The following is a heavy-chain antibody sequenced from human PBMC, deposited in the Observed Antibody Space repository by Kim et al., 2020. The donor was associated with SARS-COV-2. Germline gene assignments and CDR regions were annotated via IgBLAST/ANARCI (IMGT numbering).Heavy chain of an antibody. CDR2: ISWNSGSI. V-gene: IGHV3-9*01. J-gene: IGHJ6*02. Sequence: SLRLSCAASGFTFDDYAMHWVRQAPGKGLEWVSGISWNSGSIGYADSVKGRFTISRDNAKNSLYLQMNSLRAEDTALYYCAKEGVLYYGMDVWGQGTTVTVSS. D-gene: IGHD1-1*01. CDR1: GFTFDDYA. CDR3: AKEGVLYYGMDV.